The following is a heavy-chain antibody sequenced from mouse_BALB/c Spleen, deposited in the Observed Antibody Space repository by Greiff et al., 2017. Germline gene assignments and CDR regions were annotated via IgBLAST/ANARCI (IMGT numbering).Heavy chain of an antibody. Sequence: VKLMESGPGLVAPSQSLSITCTVSGFSLTSYGVHWVRQPPGKGLEWLGVIWAGGSTNYNSALMSRLSISKDNSKSQVFLKMNSLQTDDTAMYYCARDRSGDYDYDFDYWGQGTTLTVSS. CDR3: ARDRSGDYDYDFDY. D-gene: IGHD2-4*01. J-gene: IGHJ2*01. V-gene: IGHV2-9*02. CDR1: GFSLTSYG. CDR2: IWAGGST.